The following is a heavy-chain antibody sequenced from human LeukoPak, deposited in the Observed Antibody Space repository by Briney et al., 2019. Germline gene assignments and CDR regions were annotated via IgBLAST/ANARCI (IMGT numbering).Heavy chain of an antibody. J-gene: IGHJ5*02. Sequence: GESLKISCKGSGYSFTSYWIGWVRQMPGKGLEWMGIIYPGDSDTRYSPSFQGQVTISADKSISTAYLQWSSLKASDTAMYYCARSTLYYYDSSGCWFDPWGQGTLVTVSS. V-gene: IGHV5-51*01. CDR2: IYPGDSDT. CDR1: GYSFTSYW. D-gene: IGHD3-22*01. CDR3: ARSTLYYYDSSGCWFDP.